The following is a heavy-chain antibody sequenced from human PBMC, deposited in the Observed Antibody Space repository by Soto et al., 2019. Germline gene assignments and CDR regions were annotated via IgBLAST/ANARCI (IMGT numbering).Heavy chain of an antibody. CDR3: ARDAAVAGMGNWFDP. CDR2: ISSSSSYI. D-gene: IGHD6-19*01. V-gene: IGHV3-21*01. J-gene: IGHJ5*02. CDR1: GFSFSSYS. Sequence: GGSLRLSCAASGFSFSSYSMNWVRQAPGKGLEWVSSISSSSSYIYYADSVKGRFTISRDNAKNSLYLQMNSLRAEDTAVYYCARDAAVAGMGNWFDPWGQGTLVTVS.